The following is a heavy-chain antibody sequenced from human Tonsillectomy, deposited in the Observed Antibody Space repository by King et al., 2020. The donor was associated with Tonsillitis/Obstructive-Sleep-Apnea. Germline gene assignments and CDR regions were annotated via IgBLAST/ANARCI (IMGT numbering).Heavy chain of an antibody. CDR3: ARLEGYCSSTNCYGVDY. Sequence: VQLVQSGAEVKKPGSSVKVSCKASGGTFSSYAISWVRQAPGQGLEWMGGIIPIFGAANYAQKFQGRVTITADESTRTAYMELSSLRSEDTAVYYCARLEGYCSSTNCYGVDYWGQGTLVTVSS. CDR1: GGTFSSYA. CDR2: IIPIFGAA. J-gene: IGHJ4*02. D-gene: IGHD2-2*01. V-gene: IGHV1-69*01.